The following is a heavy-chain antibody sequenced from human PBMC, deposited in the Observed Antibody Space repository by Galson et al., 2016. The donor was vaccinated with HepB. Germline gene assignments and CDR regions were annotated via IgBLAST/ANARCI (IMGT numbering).Heavy chain of an antibody. Sequence: TLSLTCSVSGGSISIGIYYWTWIRQHPGKGLEWIGYIYYSGSTYYNPSLKSRVTISRDTSKNQFSLELSSVTAADTAFYYCAREEGSGLGYMDVWGKGTTVTVSS. V-gene: IGHV4-31*03. J-gene: IGHJ6*03. CDR2: IYYSGST. CDR3: AREEGSGLGYMDV. CDR1: GGSISIGIYY. D-gene: IGHD6-19*01.